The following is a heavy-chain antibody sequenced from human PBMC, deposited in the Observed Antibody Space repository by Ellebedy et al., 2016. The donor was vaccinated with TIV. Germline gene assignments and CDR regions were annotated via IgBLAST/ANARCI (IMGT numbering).Heavy chain of an antibody. J-gene: IGHJ6*02. Sequence: SVKVSCXASGGTFSSYAISWVRQAPGQGLEWMGGIIPIFGTANYAQKFQGRVTITADESTSTAYMELSSLRSEDTAVYYCARGRNSIAAAVGYYYYGMDVWGQGTTVTVSS. CDR1: GGTFSSYA. V-gene: IGHV1-69*13. D-gene: IGHD6-13*01. CDR2: IIPIFGTA. CDR3: ARGRNSIAAAVGYYYYGMDV.